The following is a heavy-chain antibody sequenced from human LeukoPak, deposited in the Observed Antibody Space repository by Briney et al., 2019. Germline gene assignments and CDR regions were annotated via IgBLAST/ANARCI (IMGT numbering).Heavy chain of an antibody. V-gene: IGHV4-34*01. CDR2: INHSGST. Sequence: SETLSLTCAVYGGSFSGYYWSWIRQPPGKGLEWIGEINHSGSTNYNPSHKSRVTISVDTSKNQFSLKLSSVTAADTAVYYCARGGRYYDSSGPPPLDYWGQGTLVTVSS. D-gene: IGHD3-22*01. CDR3: ARGGRYYDSSGPPPLDY. J-gene: IGHJ4*02. CDR1: GGSFSGYY.